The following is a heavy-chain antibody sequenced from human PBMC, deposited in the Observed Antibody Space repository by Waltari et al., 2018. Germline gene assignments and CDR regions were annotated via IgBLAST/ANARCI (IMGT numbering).Heavy chain of an antibody. CDR1: GLTFSSSR. CDR2: IRSDGSNK. J-gene: IGHJ4*02. V-gene: IGHV3-30*02. CDR3: AKAGCTSCYNPLVDY. D-gene: IGHD2-2*02. Sequence: QVQLVESGGGVVQPGGSLRLPCAASGLTFSSSRMHRVRQAPGKGLEWVAFIRSDGSNKYYADSVKGRFTISRDNSKNTLYLQMNSLRTEDAAVYYCAKAGCTSCYNPLVDYWGQGTLVTVSP.